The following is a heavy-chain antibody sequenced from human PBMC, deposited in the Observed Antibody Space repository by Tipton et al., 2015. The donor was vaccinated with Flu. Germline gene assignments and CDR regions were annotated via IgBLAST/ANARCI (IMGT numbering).Heavy chain of an antibody. J-gene: IGHJ4*02. D-gene: IGHD6-13*01. CDR1: GFTFDDYA. Sequence: SLRLSCAASGFTFDDYAMHWVRQAPGKGLEWVSGISWNSGRIGYADSVKGRFTISRDNAKNSLYLQMNSLRAEDTALYYCAKGHSGYSSSWYGDYWGQGTLVTVSS. CDR2: ISWNSGRI. CDR3: AKGHSGYSSSWYGDY. V-gene: IGHV3-9*01.